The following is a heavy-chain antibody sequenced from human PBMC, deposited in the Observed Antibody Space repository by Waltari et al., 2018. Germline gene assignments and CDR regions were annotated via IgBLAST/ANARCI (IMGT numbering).Heavy chain of an antibody. CDR2: INPNSGGT. J-gene: IGHJ4*02. Sequence: QVQLVQSGAEVKKPGASVKVSCKASGYTFNGYSMHWVRQAPGQGLEWMGRINPNSGGTNYAQKFQGRVTMTRDTSISTAYMELSRLRSDDTAVYYCARVGDTAMVTLVYWGQGTLVTVSS. V-gene: IGHV1-2*06. CDR1: GYTFNGYS. CDR3: ARVGDTAMVTLVY. D-gene: IGHD5-18*01.